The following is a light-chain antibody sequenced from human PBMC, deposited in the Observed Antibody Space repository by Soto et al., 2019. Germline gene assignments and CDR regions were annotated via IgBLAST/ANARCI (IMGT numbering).Light chain of an antibody. Sequence: EIVLTQSPATLSLSPGERATLSCRASQSVSSYLAWYQQKPGQAPRLLIYDASNRATGIPARFSGSGSGTDFTPTISSLELEDFAVYNFKQRSNGLRGTFGQGTKWEIK. V-gene: IGKV3-11*01. CDR1: QSVSSY. J-gene: IGKJ1*01. CDR3: KQRSNGLRGT. CDR2: DAS.